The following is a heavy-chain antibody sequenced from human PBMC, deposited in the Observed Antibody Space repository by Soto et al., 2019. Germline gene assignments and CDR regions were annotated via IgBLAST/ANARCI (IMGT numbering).Heavy chain of an antibody. CDR1: GFTFSSYA. Sequence: GALRLSCAASGFTFSSYAMSWVRQAPVKGLEWVSAISGSGGSTYYADSVKGRFTISRDNSKNTLYLQMNSLRAEDTAVYYCAKDGGGYYDFWSDYWGQGTLVTVSS. J-gene: IGHJ4*02. CDR3: AKDGGGYYDFWSDY. D-gene: IGHD3-3*01. CDR2: ISGSGGST. V-gene: IGHV3-23*01.